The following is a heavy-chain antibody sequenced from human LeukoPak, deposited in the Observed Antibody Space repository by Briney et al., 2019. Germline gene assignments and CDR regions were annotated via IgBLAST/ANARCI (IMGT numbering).Heavy chain of an antibody. J-gene: IGHJ5*02. CDR1: GGSFSGYY. Sequence: PSETLSLTCAVYGGSFSGYYWSWIRQPPGKGLEWIREINHSGSTNYNPSLKSRVTISVDTSKNQFSLKLSSVTAADTAVYYCARVKYCSSTSCYVYNWFDPWGQGTLVTVSS. CDR2: INHSGST. CDR3: ARVKYCSSTSCYVYNWFDP. D-gene: IGHD2-2*01. V-gene: IGHV4-34*01.